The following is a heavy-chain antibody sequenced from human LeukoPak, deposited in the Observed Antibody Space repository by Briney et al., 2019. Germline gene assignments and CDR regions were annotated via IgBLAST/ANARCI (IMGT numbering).Heavy chain of an antibody. CDR1: GFNVSSNF. CDR3: ARRGPTYWYFDL. Sequence: LGGSLRLSCAASGFNVSSNFMSWVRQAPGKGLEWVSVVYGGGFTYYADSVKGRFTISRDNSKNTLSLQMNSLRAEDTAMYYCARRGPTYWYFDLWGRGTLVTVSS. D-gene: IGHD3-10*01. V-gene: IGHV3-66*01. CDR2: VYGGGFT. J-gene: IGHJ2*01.